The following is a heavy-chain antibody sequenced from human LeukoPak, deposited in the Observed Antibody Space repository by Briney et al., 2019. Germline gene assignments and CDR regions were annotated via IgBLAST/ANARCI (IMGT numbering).Heavy chain of an antibody. CDR3: ANSYGSGSPLPLFDY. CDR1: GFTFSDYY. Sequence: GGSLRLSCAASGFTFSDYYMTWVRQAPGKGLEWVSHISGSGSSIYYADSVKGRFTISRDNSKNTLYLQMNSLRAEDTAVYYCANSYGSGSPLPLFDYWGQGTLVTVSS. CDR2: ISGSGSSI. J-gene: IGHJ4*02. D-gene: IGHD3-10*01. V-gene: IGHV3-11*04.